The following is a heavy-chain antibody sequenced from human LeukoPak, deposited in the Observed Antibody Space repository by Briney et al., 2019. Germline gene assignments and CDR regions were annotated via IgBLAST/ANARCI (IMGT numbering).Heavy chain of an antibody. CDR3: ARAWSFGYDSSGYYPNWYFDL. D-gene: IGHD3-22*01. V-gene: IGHV4-59*01. CDR1: GGSISSYY. J-gene: IGHJ2*01. CDR2: IYYSGST. Sequence: PLETLSLTCTVSGGSISSYYWSWIRQPPGKGLEWIGYIYYSGSTNYNPSLKSRVTISVDTSKNQFSLKLSSVTAADTAVYYCARAWSFGYDSSGYYPNWYFDLWGRGTLVTVSS.